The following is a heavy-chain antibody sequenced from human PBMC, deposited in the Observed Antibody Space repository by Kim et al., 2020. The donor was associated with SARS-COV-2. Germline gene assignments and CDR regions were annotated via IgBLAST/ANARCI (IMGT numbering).Heavy chain of an antibody. V-gene: IGHV1-2*06. CDR3: VRVAYGGSPTPIDY. Sequence: ASVKVSCEASGYTFIDYYMHWVRQAPGQGLEWMGRINPNSGGTDFAQKFQGRVSLTRDTSITTAYMELTRLRSDDTAGYYCVRVAYGGSPTPIDYWGQGTLVTVSS. J-gene: IGHJ4*02. D-gene: IGHD4-17*01. CDR2: INPNSGGT. CDR1: GYTFIDYY.